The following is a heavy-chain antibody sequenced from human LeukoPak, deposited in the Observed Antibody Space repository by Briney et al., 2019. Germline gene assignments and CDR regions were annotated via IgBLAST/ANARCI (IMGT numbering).Heavy chain of an antibody. CDR1: GYTFTSYD. Sequence: ASVKVSCKASGYTFTSYDINWVRQAPGQGLEWMGWIKPKSDDTNYGQNFQGRVTMTRDTSISTAYMELSGLRSDDTAVYYCARVDEGGHFSYYGMDAWGQGTTVTVSS. CDR3: ARVDEGGHFSYYGMDA. J-gene: IGHJ6*02. V-gene: IGHV1-2*02. D-gene: IGHD3-16*01. CDR2: IKPKSDDT.